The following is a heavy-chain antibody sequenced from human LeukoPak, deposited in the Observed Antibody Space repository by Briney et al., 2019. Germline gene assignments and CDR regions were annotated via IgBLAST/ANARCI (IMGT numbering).Heavy chain of an antibody. V-gene: IGHV3-7*01. J-gene: IGHJ4*02. CDR3: TTKWY. D-gene: IGHD2-8*01. CDR2: ILPDGSYE. Sequence: PGGSVRLSCAASGFTFSDSWMTWVRQAPGKGLEWVANILPDGSYEHYVDSVKGRFTISRDNAKNSLSLHMNSLRAEDTAIYYCTTKWYWGQGTLVTVSS. CDR1: GFTFSDSW.